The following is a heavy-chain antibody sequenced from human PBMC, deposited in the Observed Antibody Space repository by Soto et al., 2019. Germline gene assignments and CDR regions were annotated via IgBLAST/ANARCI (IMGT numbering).Heavy chain of an antibody. J-gene: IGHJ5*02. Sequence: PGGSLRLSCAASGFTFSSYSMNWVRQAPGKGLEWVSSISSSSSYIYYADSVKGRFTISRDNAKNSLYLQMNSLRAEDTAVYYCARTIVGATLFRNPSGQGALDTVYS. CDR1: GFTFSSYS. V-gene: IGHV3-21*01. CDR3: ARTIVGATLFRNP. D-gene: IGHD1-26*01. CDR2: ISSSSSYI.